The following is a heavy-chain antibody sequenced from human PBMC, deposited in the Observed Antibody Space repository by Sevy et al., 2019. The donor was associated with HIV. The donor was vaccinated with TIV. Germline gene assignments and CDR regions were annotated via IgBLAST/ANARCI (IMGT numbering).Heavy chain of an antibody. J-gene: IGHJ4*02. CDR1: GFTFSNAW. Sequence: GGSLRLSCAASGFTFSNAWMSWVRQSPGKGLEWVGRIRSKAGGGTTDYATIVKGKFTISRDDSGDILYLQLNSLETEETAVYYCTTDHRRDGIVVVPFEYWGQGTLVTVSS. V-gene: IGHV3-15*01. D-gene: IGHD2-15*01. CDR2: IRSKAGGGTT. CDR3: TTDHRRDGIVVVPFEY.